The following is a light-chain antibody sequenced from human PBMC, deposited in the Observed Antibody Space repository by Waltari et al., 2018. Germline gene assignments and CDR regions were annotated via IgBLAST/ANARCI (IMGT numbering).Light chain of an antibody. CDR3: QQYYTTPMYT. Sequence: DIVMTQSPDSLAVSLGESATINCKSNQSVLYSSNNKNYLSWYQQKPGQPPKLLIYWASTREFGVPDRFSGSGSGTDFTLTISSLQAEDVAVYYCQQYYTTPMYTFGQGTKLEIK. V-gene: IGKV4-1*01. J-gene: IGKJ2*01. CDR2: WAS. CDR1: QSVLYSSNNKNY.